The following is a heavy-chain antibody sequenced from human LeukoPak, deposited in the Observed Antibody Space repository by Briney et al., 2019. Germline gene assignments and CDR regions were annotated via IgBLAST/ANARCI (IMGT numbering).Heavy chain of an antibody. CDR1: AFTFSDCS. CDR2: ISGRSSTI. J-gene: IGHJ4*02. V-gene: IGHV3-48*01. D-gene: IGHD1-26*01. Sequence: GGSLRLSCAASAFTFSDCSMNWVRQAPGKGLEWISYISGRSSTIYYADSVKGRFTISRDNAKNSMYLQMNSLRAEDTAVYYCARDRIKSGSYYFDYWGQGTLVTVSS. CDR3: ARDRIKSGSYYFDY.